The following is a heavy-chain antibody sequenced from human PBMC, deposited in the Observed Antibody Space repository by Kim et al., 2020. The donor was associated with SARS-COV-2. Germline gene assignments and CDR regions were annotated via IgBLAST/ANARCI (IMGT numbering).Heavy chain of an antibody. CDR1: GFTFSSYA. CDR3: AKDPHYDFWSGYYFDY. J-gene: IGHJ4*02. CDR2: ISGSGGST. D-gene: IGHD3-3*01. Sequence: GGSLRLSCAASGFTFSSYAMSWVRQAPGKGLEWGSAISGSGGSTYYADSVKGRFTISRDNSKNTLYLQMNSLRAEDTAVYYCAKDPHYDFWSGYYFDYWGQGTLVTVSS. V-gene: IGHV3-23*01.